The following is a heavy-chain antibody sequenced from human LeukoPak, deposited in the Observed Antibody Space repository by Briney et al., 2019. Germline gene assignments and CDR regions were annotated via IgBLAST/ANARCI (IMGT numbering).Heavy chain of an antibody. CDR1: GMTLSNYG. Sequence: GGSLRLSCAVSGMTLSNYGMSWVRQPPGKGLEWVAGISGSGGGTVYADSVKSRFTISRDNPKNTLVLQMNSLRAEDTAVYFCAKRGVVIRVVLVGFHKEAYYFDSWGQGALVTVSS. CDR2: ISGSGGGT. J-gene: IGHJ4*02. D-gene: IGHD3-10*01. CDR3: AKRGVVIRVVLVGFHKEAYYFDS. V-gene: IGHV3-23*01.